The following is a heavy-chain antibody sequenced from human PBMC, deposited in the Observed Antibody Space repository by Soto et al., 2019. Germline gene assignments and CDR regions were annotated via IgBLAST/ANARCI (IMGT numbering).Heavy chain of an antibody. Sequence: SETLSLTCAVYGGSFSGYYWTWIRQPPGRGLEWIGHIFYSGSTNYNPALKSRVTISVDTSKSQFSLKLSSVTAADTAVYYCAKDSGYNYGYFRWFDPWGQGTLVTVPS. J-gene: IGHJ5*02. V-gene: IGHV4-59*01. CDR2: IFYSGST. CDR1: GGSFSGYY. D-gene: IGHD5-18*01. CDR3: AKDSGYNYGYFRWFDP.